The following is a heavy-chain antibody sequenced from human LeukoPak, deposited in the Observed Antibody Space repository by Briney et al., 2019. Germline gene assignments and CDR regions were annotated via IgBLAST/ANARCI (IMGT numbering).Heavy chain of an antibody. CDR3: ARDAVSTTTAGGIDY. V-gene: IGHV1-18*01. D-gene: IGHD5/OR15-5a*01. Sequence: GASVKVSCKXSGYTFTNYGISWVRQAPGQGLEWMGWISAYSGYTHYAQKIQGRVTVTTEASTSTAYMELRSLTSYDTAVYYCARDAVSTTTAGGIDYWGQGTLVTVSS. CDR1: GYTFTNYG. J-gene: IGHJ4*02. CDR2: ISAYSGYT.